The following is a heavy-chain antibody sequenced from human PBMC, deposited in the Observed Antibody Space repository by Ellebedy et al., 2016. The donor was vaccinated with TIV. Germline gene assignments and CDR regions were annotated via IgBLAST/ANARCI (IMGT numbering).Heavy chain of an antibody. V-gene: IGHV3-23*01. CDR2: ISGGGANT. Sequence: PGGSLRLSCVVSGFTFSNYAMSWVRQAPGKGLEWVSHISGGGANTFYADSVTGRFTISRDNSQNTLYLQMNSLRAEDTAVYYCAKDRGRLIPTDFDSWGQGTLVTVSS. D-gene: IGHD3-3*01. CDR1: GFTFSNYA. CDR3: AKDRGRLIPTDFDS. J-gene: IGHJ4*02.